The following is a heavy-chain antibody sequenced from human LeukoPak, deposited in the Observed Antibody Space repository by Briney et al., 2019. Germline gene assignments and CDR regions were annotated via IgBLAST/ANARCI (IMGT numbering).Heavy chain of an antibody. CDR1: GFTFRTYD. CDR3: AKGTTTRTTGTLEKDAFDI. CDR2: ISYDGSYK. J-gene: IGHJ3*02. V-gene: IGHV3-30*18. D-gene: IGHD1-1*01. Sequence: GRSLRLSCAASGFTFRTYDMHWVRQAPGKGLEWVAVISYDGSYKYYADSVKGRFTISRDNSENTLLLQTNSLREEDTAVYYCAKGTTTRTTGTLEKDAFDIWGQGTMVTVSS.